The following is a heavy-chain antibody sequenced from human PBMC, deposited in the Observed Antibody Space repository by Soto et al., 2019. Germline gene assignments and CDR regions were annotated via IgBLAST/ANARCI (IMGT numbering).Heavy chain of an antibody. D-gene: IGHD5-18*01. J-gene: IGHJ4*02. CDR2: ISYDGTNK. Sequence: GGSLRLSCKGSGFSFSSYAIHWVRQAPGKGLEWVAVISYDGTNKYYGESVRGRFTISRDDSKNTVYVQMNSLRGEDTAMYYCGRDNMIQLWPPSSVDSWGQGALVTVSS. V-gene: IGHV3-30*04. CDR1: GFSFSSYA. CDR3: GRDNMIQLWPPSSVDS.